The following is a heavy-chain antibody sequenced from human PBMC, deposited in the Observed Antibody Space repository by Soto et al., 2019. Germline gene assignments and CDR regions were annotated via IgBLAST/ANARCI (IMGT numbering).Heavy chain of an antibody. V-gene: IGHV3-74*01. CDR2: VSSDGSST. J-gene: IGHJ4*02. CDR1: GFTFSNYW. D-gene: IGHD5-12*01. CDR3: ARGLPNFSSFDS. Sequence: EVQLVESGGGLVQPGESLRLSCAASGFTFSNYWMHWIRQAPGKGLVWVSRVSSDGSSTVYASSVAGRLTISRDNAKNTLQLQMNSLSDEDTAVYYCARGLPNFSSFDSWGQGTLVTVSS.